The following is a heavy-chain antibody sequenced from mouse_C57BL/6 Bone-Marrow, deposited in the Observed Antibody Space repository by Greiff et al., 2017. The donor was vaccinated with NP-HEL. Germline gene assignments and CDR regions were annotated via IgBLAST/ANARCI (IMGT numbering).Heavy chain of an antibody. J-gene: IGHJ2*01. D-gene: IGHD2-3*01. CDR3: ARWGWLEYYFDY. CDR2: IYPGGGYT. Sequence: VMLVESGAELVRPGTSVKMSCKASGYTFTNYWIGWAKQRPGHGLEWIGDIYPGGGYTNYNEKFKGKATLTADKSSSTAYMPFSSLTSEDSAIYYCARWGWLEYYFDYWGQGTTLTVSS. CDR1: GYTFTNYW. V-gene: IGHV1-63*01.